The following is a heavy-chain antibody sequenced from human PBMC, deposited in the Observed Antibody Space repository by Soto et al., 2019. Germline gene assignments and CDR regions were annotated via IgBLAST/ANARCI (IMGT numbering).Heavy chain of an antibody. J-gene: IGHJ2*01. CDR2: ISWNSGSI. D-gene: IGHD7-27*01. Sequence: GGFLRLSCAASGFTFDDYAMHWVRQAPGKGLEWVSGISWNSGSIGYADSVKGRFTISRDNAKNSLYLQMNSLRAEDTALYYCAKAPSDWGIWYFDLWGRGTLVTVSS. V-gene: IGHV3-9*01. CDR3: AKAPSDWGIWYFDL. CDR1: GFTFDDYA.